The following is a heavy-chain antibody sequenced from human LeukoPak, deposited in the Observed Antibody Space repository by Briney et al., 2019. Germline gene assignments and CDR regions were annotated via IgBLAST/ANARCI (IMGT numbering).Heavy chain of an antibody. D-gene: IGHD6-19*01. CDR2: MNPNSGNT. V-gene: IGHV1-8*01. Sequence: ASVKVSCKASGYTFTSYDINWVRQATGQGLEWMGWMNPNSGNTGYAQKFQGRVTMTRNTSINTAYMELSSLRSEDTAVYYCARGRRLRGWYPNNWFDPWGQGTLVTVSS. CDR3: ARGRRLRGWYPNNWFDP. J-gene: IGHJ5*02. CDR1: GYTFTSYD.